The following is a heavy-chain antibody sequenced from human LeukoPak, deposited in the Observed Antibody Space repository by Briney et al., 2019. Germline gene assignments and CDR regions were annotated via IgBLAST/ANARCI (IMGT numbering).Heavy chain of an antibody. J-gene: IGHJ5*02. CDR1: GGSISSYY. CDR3: ARQGLLWFGEKSWFDP. D-gene: IGHD3-10*01. Sequence: SETLSLTCTVSGGSISSYYWSWIRQPPGKGLEWIGYIYYSGSTNYNPSLRSRVTISVDTSKNQFSLKLSSVTAADTAVYYCARQGLLWFGEKSWFDPWGQGTLVTVSS. CDR2: IYYSGST. V-gene: IGHV4-59*01.